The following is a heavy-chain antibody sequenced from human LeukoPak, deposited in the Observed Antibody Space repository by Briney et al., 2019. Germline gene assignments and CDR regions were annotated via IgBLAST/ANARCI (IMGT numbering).Heavy chain of an antibody. Sequence: ASVKVSCTASGYTLTGLYMHWVRQAPGQGVEWMGWINPNSGGTNYAQKFQGRVTMTRDTSISTAYMELSGLRSEDTAVYYCEYDRLSITKIPEVIRANNWFDPWGQGTLATVSS. CDR1: GYTLTGLY. J-gene: IGHJ5*02. CDR3: EYDRLSITKIPEVIRANNWFDP. D-gene: IGHD3-10*01. CDR2: INPNSGGT. V-gene: IGHV1-2*02.